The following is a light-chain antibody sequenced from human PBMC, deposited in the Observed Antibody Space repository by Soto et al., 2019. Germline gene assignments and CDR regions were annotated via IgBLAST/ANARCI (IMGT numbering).Light chain of an antibody. Sequence: DIQMTQSPSTLSASVVDIAHITCLSSHSISSWLAWYQQNPGKAPELLIYAASTLQSGVPSRFSGSGSGTDFTLTISCLQSEDFATYYCQQYYSFPTFGQGTKVDIK. CDR2: AAS. CDR1: HSISSW. J-gene: IGKJ1*01. V-gene: IGKV1-5*01. CDR3: QQYYSFPT.